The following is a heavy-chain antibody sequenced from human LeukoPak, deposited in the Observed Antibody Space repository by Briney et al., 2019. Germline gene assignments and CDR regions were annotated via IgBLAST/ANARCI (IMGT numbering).Heavy chain of an antibody. J-gene: IGHJ4*02. V-gene: IGHV3-23*01. Sequence: GSLRLSCAASGFTFNNYAMSWVRQAPGKGLEWVSAISGSGGSTYYADSVKGRFTISRDNSKNTLYLQMNSLRAEDTAVYYCAKAGQAGRYFDYWGQGTLVTVSS. CDR1: GFTFNNYA. CDR2: ISGSGGST. D-gene: IGHD3-10*01. CDR3: AKAGQAGRYFDY.